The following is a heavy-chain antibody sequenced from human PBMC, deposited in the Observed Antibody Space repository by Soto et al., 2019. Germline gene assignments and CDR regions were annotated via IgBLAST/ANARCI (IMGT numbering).Heavy chain of an antibody. V-gene: IGHV1-69*12. D-gene: IGHD3-3*02. Sequence: QVHLEQSGAEVKKPGSSVKVSCKASGGTFSNSAISWVRQAPGQGLEWMGGIMPVFRTPDYAQKFQGRVTVTADESTSTAYMELSGLRPDDTAVYYCARDKGRPQLGGNYYYILDVWGQGTTVTVSS. CDR2: IMPVFRTP. CDR1: GGTFSNSA. CDR3: ARDKGRPQLGGNYYYILDV. J-gene: IGHJ6*02.